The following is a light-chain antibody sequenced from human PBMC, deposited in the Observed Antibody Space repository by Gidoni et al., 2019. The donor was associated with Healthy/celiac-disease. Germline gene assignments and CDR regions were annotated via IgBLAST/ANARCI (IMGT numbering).Light chain of an antibody. J-gene: IGKJ4*01. CDR2: DAS. CDR1: QSFSSY. V-gene: IGKV3-11*01. Sequence: EIVLTQSPATLSLSPGERATLSCRASQSFSSYLAWYQQKPGQAPRLLIYDASNRASCIPARFSGSGSGTDFTLTSSSLDPEDFAVYYCQQRSNWPTFGGGTKVEIK. CDR3: QQRSNWPT.